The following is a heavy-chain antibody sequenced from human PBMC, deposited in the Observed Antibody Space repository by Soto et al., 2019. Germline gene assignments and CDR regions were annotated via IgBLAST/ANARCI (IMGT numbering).Heavy chain of an antibody. J-gene: IGHJ1*01. CDR3: ARTYCSSTSCHRDLGYFQH. V-gene: IGHV1-18*01. CDR1: GYTFTSYG. Sequence: QVQLVQSGAEVKKPGASVKVSCKASGYTFTSYGISWVRQAPGQGLEWMGWISAYNGNTNYAQKYQARVTTTPDTSTTTADLRRRSLIPADTAVYYCARTYCSSTSCHRDLGYFQHWGQGTLVTVSS. CDR2: ISAYNGNT. D-gene: IGHD2-2*01.